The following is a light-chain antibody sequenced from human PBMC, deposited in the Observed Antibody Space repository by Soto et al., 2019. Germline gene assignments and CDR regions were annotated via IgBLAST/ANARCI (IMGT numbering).Light chain of an antibody. CDR2: AAS. CDR1: QHISNY. J-gene: IGKJ1*01. Sequence: DIHMTQSPSTLSASVGGRVTITCRASQHISNYLAWYQQKPGKVPKLLIYAASTLQSGVPSRFSGGASGTDFTLTISSLQPEDVATYYCQKYNSAPWTFGQGTKVDIK. V-gene: IGKV1-27*01. CDR3: QKYNSAPWT.